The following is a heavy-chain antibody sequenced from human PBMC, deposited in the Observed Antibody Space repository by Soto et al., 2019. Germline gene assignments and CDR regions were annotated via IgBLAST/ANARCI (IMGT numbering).Heavy chain of an antibody. J-gene: IGHJ5*02. CDR2: ISYSGST. CDR1: GGSISSSSYY. CDR3: ARGSPLTGTIHWFDP. Sequence: PSETLSLTCTVSGGSISSSSYYWGWIRQPPGKGLEWIGSISYSGSTYYNPSLTSRVTISADTSKNQFSLNLSSVTAADTAVYYCARGSPLTGTIHWFDPWGQGTLVTVSS. V-gene: IGHV4-39*07. D-gene: IGHD1-20*01.